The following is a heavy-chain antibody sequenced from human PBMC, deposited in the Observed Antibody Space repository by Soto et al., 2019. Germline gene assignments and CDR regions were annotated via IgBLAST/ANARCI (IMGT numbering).Heavy chain of an antibody. CDR2: IYYSGST. CDR1: GGSISSYY. Sequence: NPSETLSLTCTVSGGSISSYYWSWIRQPPGKGLEWIGYIYYSGSTNYNPSLKSRVTISVDTSKNQFSLKLSSVTAADTAVYYCARERDLKGVMDVWGQGTTVTVSS. CDR3: ARERDLKGVMDV. V-gene: IGHV4-59*01. J-gene: IGHJ6*02.